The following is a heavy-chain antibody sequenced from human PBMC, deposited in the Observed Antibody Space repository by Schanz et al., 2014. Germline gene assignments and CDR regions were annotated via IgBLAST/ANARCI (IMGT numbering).Heavy chain of an antibody. J-gene: IGHJ4*02. CDR2: ISRSSSTI. Sequence: LVESGGGVVQPGGSLRLSCEASGFTFSNYNMNWVRQAPGKGLEWVSYISRSSSTIYYTDSVKGRFTISRDNAKNSVFLQMNGLRDEDTAVYYCATETYSSSWCFDYWGQGTLVTVSS. V-gene: IGHV3-48*02. CDR1: GFTFSNYN. D-gene: IGHD6-13*01. CDR3: ATETYSSSWCFDY.